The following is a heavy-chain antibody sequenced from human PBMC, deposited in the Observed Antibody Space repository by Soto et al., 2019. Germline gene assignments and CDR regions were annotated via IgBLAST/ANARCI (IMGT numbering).Heavy chain of an antibody. J-gene: IGHJ4*02. CDR2: IYYSGTT. Sequence: TLSLTCTVSGGSISSDDYYWSWIRQPPGKGLEWIGYIYYSGTTHYNPSLKSRITMSVDTSKNQFSLKLSSVTAADTAVYYCARSVRFLEWPFDYWGQGNMVTVSS. CDR3: ARSVRFLEWPFDY. V-gene: IGHV4-30-4*01. CDR1: GGSISSDDYY. D-gene: IGHD3-3*01.